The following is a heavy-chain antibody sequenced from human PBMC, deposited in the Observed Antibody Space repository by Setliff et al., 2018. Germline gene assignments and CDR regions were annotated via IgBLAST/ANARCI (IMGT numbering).Heavy chain of an antibody. CDR3: ARSLGSGSYYNSRPYYSDY. D-gene: IGHD3-10*01. Sequence: SETLSLTCTVSGGSISSYYWSWIRQPPGKGLEWIGYIYTSGSTNYNPSLKSRVTMSLDRSRNQFSLTLNSMTAADTAVYYCARSLGSGSYYNSRPYYSDYWGQGTLVTVSS. CDR1: GGSISSYY. V-gene: IGHV4-4*08. J-gene: IGHJ4*02. CDR2: IYTSGST.